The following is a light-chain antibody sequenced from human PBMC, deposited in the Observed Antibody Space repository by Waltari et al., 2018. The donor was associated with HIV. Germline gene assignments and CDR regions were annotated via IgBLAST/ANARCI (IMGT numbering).Light chain of an antibody. CDR3: SSYVNTDTLI. J-gene: IGLJ2*01. CDR2: EVH. V-gene: IGLV2-14*01. Sequence: HSALTQPASVSGSPGQSITISCTGSSTDIGFYNLVSWYQQHPGKAPQLLIYEVHSPPSGVPAPFSGSKSGNPASLTISMLQADDEADYYCSSYVNTDTLIFGGGTKLTVL. CDR1: STDIGFYNL.